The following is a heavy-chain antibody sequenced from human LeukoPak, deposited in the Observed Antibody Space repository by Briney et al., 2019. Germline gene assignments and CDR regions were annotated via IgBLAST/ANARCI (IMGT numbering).Heavy chain of an antibody. Sequence: SETLSLTCAVSGGSISSSNWWSWVRQPPGKGLEWIGEIYHNGSTNYNPSLKSRVTISVDTSKNQFSLKLSSVTAADTAVYYCARDSPSGYSSSWYSLGGGYFDYWGQGTLVTVSS. CDR1: GGSISSSNW. CDR3: ARDSPSGYSSSWYSLGGGYFDY. J-gene: IGHJ4*02. D-gene: IGHD6-13*01. CDR2: IYHNGST. V-gene: IGHV4-4*02.